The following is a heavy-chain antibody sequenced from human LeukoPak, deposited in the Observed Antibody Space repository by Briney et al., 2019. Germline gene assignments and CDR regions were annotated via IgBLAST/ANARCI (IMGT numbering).Heavy chain of an antibody. D-gene: IGHD3-22*01. Sequence: GGSLRLSCTASGFTFGDYAMSWVRQAPGKGLEWVGFIRSKAYGGTTEYAASVKGKFTISRDDSKSIACLQMNSLKTEDTAVYYCTRGRSKYYYDSRGYVDHWGQGALVTVSS. J-gene: IGHJ4*02. CDR3: TRGRSKYYYDSRGYVDH. CDR2: IRSKAYGGTT. V-gene: IGHV3-49*04. CDR1: GFTFGDYA.